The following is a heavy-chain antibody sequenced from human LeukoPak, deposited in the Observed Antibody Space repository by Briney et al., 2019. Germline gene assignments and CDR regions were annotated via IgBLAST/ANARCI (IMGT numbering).Heavy chain of an antibody. CDR1: GFTVSSNY. Sequence: GGSLRLSCAASGFTVSSNYMSWVRQAPGKGLEWVSTITGGGGSTYYADSVKGRFTISRDNFKDTLHLQMHSLSAADTAVYFCARYYFDSSGRYFDYWGQGTLVTVSS. V-gene: IGHV3-23*01. D-gene: IGHD3-22*01. CDR2: ITGGGGST. J-gene: IGHJ4*02. CDR3: ARYYFDSSGRYFDY.